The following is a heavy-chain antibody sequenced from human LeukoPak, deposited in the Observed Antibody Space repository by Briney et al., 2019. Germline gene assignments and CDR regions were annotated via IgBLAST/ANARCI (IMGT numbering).Heavy chain of an antibody. CDR2: ISAYNGNT. CDR3: ARDTIFGVVIMDY. J-gene: IGHJ4*02. V-gene: IGHV1-18*01. D-gene: IGHD3-3*01. Sequence: VASVKVSCKASGYTFTSYGISWVRQAPGQGLEWMGWISAYNGNTNYAQKLQGRVTMTTDTSTSTAYTELRSLRSDDTAVYYCARDTIFGVVIMDYWGQGTLVTVSS. CDR1: GYTFTSYG.